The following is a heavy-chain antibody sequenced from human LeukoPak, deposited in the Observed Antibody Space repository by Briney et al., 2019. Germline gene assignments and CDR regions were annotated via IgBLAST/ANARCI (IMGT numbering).Heavy chain of an antibody. CDR1: GGSISSGGYY. J-gene: IGHJ6*02. CDR2: IYYSGST. CDR3: ARVTPTTVTTSRDDYYGMDV. Sequence: SKTLSLTCTVSGGSISSGGYYWSWIRQHPGKGLEWIGYIYYSGSTYYNPSLKSRVTISVDTSKNQFSLKLSSVTAADTAVYYCARVTPTTVTTSRDDYYGMDVWGQGTTVTVSS. V-gene: IGHV4-31*03. D-gene: IGHD4-17*01.